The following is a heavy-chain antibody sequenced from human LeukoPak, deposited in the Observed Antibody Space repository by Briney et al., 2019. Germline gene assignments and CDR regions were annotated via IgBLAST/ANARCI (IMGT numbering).Heavy chain of an antibody. J-gene: IGHJ6*03. Sequence: SETLSLTCTVSGGSISSGGYYWSWIRQHPGKGLEWIGYIYYSGSTYYNPSHKSRVTISVDTSKNQFSLKLSSVTAADTAVYYCARGINGDLDYYYYYMDVWGKGTTVTVSS. CDR3: ARGINGDLDYYYYYMDV. CDR1: GGSISSGGYY. D-gene: IGHD4-17*01. CDR2: IYYSGST. V-gene: IGHV4-31*03.